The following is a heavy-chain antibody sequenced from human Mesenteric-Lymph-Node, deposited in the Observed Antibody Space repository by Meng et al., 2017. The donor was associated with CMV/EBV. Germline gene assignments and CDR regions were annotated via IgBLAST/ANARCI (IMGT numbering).Heavy chain of an antibody. V-gene: IGHV6-1*01. CDR3: ARGAGARSMDV. Sequence: QTHSLTGAISGDSVSKATWNWFRQSPSRGLEWLGGTYYKSKWYYDYAVSVKSRITINPDTSKNQFSLQLNSVTLEDTAVYYCARGAGARSMDVWGQGTTVTVSS. D-gene: IGHD6-19*01. J-gene: IGHJ6*02. CDR1: GDSVSKAT. CDR2: TYYKSKWYY.